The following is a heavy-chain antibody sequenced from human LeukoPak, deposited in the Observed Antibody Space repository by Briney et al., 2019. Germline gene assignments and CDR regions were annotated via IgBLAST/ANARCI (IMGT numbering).Heavy chain of an antibody. Sequence: PGGSLRLSCAASGFTFSSYSMNWVRQAPGKGPEWASYISSSSSTIYYADSVKGRFTISRDNAKNSLYLQMNSLRAEDTAVYYCARNHVAVAGTDFDYWGQGTLVTVSS. J-gene: IGHJ4*02. CDR2: ISSSSSTI. CDR3: ARNHVAVAGTDFDY. V-gene: IGHV3-48*01. D-gene: IGHD6-19*01. CDR1: GFTFSSYS.